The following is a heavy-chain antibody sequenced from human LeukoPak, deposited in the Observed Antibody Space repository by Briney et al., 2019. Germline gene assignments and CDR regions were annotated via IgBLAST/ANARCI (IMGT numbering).Heavy chain of an antibody. J-gene: IGHJ4*02. CDR2: IGGSSSFT. D-gene: IGHD3-22*01. V-gene: IGHV3-21*01. CDR1: GFTFTTYT. Sequence: PGGSLRLSCATSGFTFTTYTMNCVRQAPGKGLELVSCIGGSSSFTYYADSVKGRFTISRDNAKNSLYLQMNSLRADDTAVYYCARRGYDSSRLYYPFDQWGQGTLVTVSS. CDR3: ARRGYDSSRLYYPFDQ.